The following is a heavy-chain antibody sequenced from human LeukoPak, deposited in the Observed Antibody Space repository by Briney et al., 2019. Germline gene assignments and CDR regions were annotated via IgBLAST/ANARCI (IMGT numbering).Heavy chain of an antibody. CDR1: GFTFSNAW. D-gene: IGHD3-3*01. CDR3: TTVILDFWSGYVED. V-gene: IGHV3-15*01. J-gene: IGHJ4*02. Sequence: GGSLRLSCAASGFTFSNAWMSWVRQAPGKGLEWVGRIKSKTDGGTTDYAAPVKGRFIISRDDSKNTLYLQMNSLKTEDTAVYYCTTVILDFWSGYVEDWGQGTLVTVSS. CDR2: IKSKTDGGTT.